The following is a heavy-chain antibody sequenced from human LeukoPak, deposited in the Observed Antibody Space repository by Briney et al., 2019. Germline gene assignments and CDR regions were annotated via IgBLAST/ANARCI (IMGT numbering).Heavy chain of an antibody. D-gene: IGHD6-13*01. CDR2: INPIFGTA. CDR1: GGTFSSYA. V-gene: IGHV1-69*05. Sequence: SVKVSCKASGGTFSSYAISWVRQAPGQGLEWMGGINPIFGTANYAQKFQGRVTITTDESTSTAYMELSSLRSEDTAVYYCARDVTNIAAAGKGNWFDPWGQGTLVTVSS. J-gene: IGHJ5*02. CDR3: ARDVTNIAAAGKGNWFDP.